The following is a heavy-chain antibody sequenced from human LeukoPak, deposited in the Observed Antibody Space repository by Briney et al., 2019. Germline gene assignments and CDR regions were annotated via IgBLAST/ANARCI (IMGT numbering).Heavy chain of an antibody. Sequence: PSETLSLICTASGGSISSYYWSWIRQPPGKGLEWIGYIYYSGSTSYNPSLKSRVTISVDTSKKQFSLKLSSVTAADTAVYYCARQTGSGLFILPGGQGTLVTVSS. D-gene: IGHD3/OR15-3a*01. CDR2: IYYSGST. J-gene: IGHJ4*02. CDR1: GGSISSYY. V-gene: IGHV4-59*08. CDR3: ARQTGSGLFILP.